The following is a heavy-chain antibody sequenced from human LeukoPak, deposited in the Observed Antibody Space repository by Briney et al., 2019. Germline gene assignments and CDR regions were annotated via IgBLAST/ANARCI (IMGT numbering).Heavy chain of an antibody. V-gene: IGHV4-38-2*02. D-gene: IGHD4-23*01. CDR1: GYSFSSGYY. Sequence: SETLSLTCTVSGYSFSSGYYWGWIRQPPGKGLEWIGNIYHSGSTFYNPSLKSRVTISLHTSKNQFSLKLSSVTAADTAVYYCARRRNYGGNSGGLDYWGQGTLVTVSS. CDR2: IYHSGST. CDR3: ARRRNYGGNSGGLDY. J-gene: IGHJ4*02.